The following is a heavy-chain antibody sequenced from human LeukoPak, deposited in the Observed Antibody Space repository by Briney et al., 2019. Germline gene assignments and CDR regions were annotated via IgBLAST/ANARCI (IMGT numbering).Heavy chain of an antibody. D-gene: IGHD3-10*01. CDR1: GFTFSSYG. CDR3: ATGYGSGSTIDY. V-gene: IGHV3-30*03. Sequence: GRSLRLSCAASGFTFSSYGMHWVRQAPGKGLEWGAVISYDGSNKYYADSVKGRFTISRDNSKNTLYLQMNSLRAEDTAVYYCATGYGSGSTIDYWGQGTLVTVSS. J-gene: IGHJ4*02. CDR2: ISYDGSNK.